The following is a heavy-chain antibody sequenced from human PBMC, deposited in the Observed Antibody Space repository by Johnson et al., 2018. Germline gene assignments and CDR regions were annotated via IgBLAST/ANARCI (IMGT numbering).Heavy chain of an antibody. J-gene: IGHJ3*02. D-gene: IGHD5-24*01. CDR2: ISYDGSNK. V-gene: IGHV3-30-3*01. CDR1: GFTFSSYA. Sequence: QVQLVESGGGVVQPGRSLRLSCAASGFTFSSYAMHWVRQAPGKGLEWVAVISYDGSNKYYADSVKGRFTISRDNSKNTRYLQMNSLRAEDTAVYYCAGLPPSIRDGYNHDAFDIWGQGTMVTVSS. CDR3: AGLPPSIRDGYNHDAFDI.